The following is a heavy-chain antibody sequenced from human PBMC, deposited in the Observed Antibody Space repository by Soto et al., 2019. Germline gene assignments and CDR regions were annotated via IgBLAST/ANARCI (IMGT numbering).Heavy chain of an antibody. V-gene: IGHV1-2*04. CDR1: GYTFTCYY. J-gene: IGHJ3*02. Sequence: GASVKVSCKASGYTFTCYYMHWVRHAPGQGLEWMGWINPNSGGTNYAQKFQGWVTMTRDTSISTAYMELSRLRSDDTAVYYCARTQWRQRADAFDIWGQGTMVTVSS. D-gene: IGHD6-19*01. CDR3: ARTQWRQRADAFDI. CDR2: INPNSGGT.